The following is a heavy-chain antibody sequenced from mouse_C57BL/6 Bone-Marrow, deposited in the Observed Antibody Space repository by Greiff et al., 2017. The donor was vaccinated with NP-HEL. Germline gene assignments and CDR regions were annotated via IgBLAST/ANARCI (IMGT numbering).Heavy chain of an antibody. J-gene: IGHJ2*01. CDR2: IHPSDSDT. D-gene: IGHD2-9*01. V-gene: IGHV1-74*01. CDR1: GYTFTSYW. Sequence: QVQLQQPGAELVKPGASVKVSCTASGYTFTSYWMHWVKQRPGQGLEWIGRIHPSDSDTNYNQKFKGKATLTVDKSSSTAYMQLSSLTSEDSAVYYCAICPTMVTTEGDYWGQGTTLTVSS. CDR3: AICPTMVTTEGDY.